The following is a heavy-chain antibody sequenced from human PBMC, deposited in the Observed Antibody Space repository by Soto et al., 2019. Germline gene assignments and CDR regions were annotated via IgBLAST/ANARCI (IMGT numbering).Heavy chain of an antibody. CDR3: ARDQTYYYDSSGSYGKQYGENWFDP. CDR2: IIPIFGTA. V-gene: IGHV1-69*01. J-gene: IGHJ5*02. CDR1: GGTFSSYA. Sequence: QVQLVQSGAEVKKPGSSVKVSCKASGGTFSSYAISWVRQAPGQGLEWMGGIIPIFGTANYAQKFQGRVTITADESTSTAYMELSSLRSEDTAVYYCARDQTYYYDSSGSYGKQYGENWFDPWGQGTLVTVSS. D-gene: IGHD3-22*01.